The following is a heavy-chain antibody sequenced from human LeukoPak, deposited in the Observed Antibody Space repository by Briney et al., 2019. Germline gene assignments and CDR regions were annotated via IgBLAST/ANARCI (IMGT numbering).Heavy chain of an antibody. CDR3: ARDRGSGSYYNPRLWYFDL. V-gene: IGHV4-39*07. CDR2: IYYSGST. J-gene: IGHJ2*01. D-gene: IGHD3-10*01. CDR1: GGSISSSSYY. Sequence: SETLSLTCTVSGGSISSSSYYWGWIRQPPGKGLEWIGSIYYSGSTYYNPSLKSRVTISVDTSKNQFSLKLSSVTAADTAVYYCARDRGSGSYYNPRLWYFDLWGRGTLVTVSS.